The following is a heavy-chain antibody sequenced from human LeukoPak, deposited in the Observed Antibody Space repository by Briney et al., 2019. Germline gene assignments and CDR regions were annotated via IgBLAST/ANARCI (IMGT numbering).Heavy chain of an antibody. Sequence: SETLSLTCTVSGGSIRSYYWSWMRQPPGKGLEWIGYIYYSGSTKYNPSLKSRATISVDTSKNQFSLKLSSVTAADTALYYCARASGYGGNSIDYWGQGTLVTVSS. CDR2: IYYSGST. CDR3: ARASGYGGNSIDY. CDR1: GGSIRSYY. D-gene: IGHD4-23*01. J-gene: IGHJ4*01. V-gene: IGHV4-59*01.